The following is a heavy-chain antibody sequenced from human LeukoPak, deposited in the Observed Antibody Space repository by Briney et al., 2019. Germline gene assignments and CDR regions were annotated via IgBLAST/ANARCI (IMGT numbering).Heavy chain of an antibody. Sequence: PGGSLRLSCAASGFTFSSYVMHWVRQAPGKGLEWVAFIRYDGSNKYYADSVKGRFTISRDNSKNTLYLQMNSLRAEDTAVYYCAKDFSERGYSYGYYFDYWGQGTMVTVSS. D-gene: IGHD5-18*01. CDR1: GFTFSSYV. V-gene: IGHV3-30*02. CDR2: IRYDGSNK. J-gene: IGHJ4*02. CDR3: AKDFSERGYSYGYYFDY.